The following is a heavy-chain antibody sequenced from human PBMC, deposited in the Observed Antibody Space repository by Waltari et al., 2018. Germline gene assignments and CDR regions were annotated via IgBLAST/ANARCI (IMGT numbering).Heavy chain of an antibody. CDR2: IIPIFGTA. CDR1: GGTFRTYA. J-gene: IGHJ3*02. Sequence: QVQLVQSGAEVKKPGSSVRVSCKASGGTFRTYAITWVRQAPGQGLEWMGGIIPIFGTANYAQKFQGRVTITTDESTSTAYMELSSLRSEDTAVYYCARTGRLLVSGAFDIWGQGTMVTVSS. CDR3: ARTGRLLVSGAFDI. V-gene: IGHV1-69*05. D-gene: IGHD1-26*01.